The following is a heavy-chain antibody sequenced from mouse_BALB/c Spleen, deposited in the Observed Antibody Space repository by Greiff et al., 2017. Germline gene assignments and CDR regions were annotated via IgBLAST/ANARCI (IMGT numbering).Heavy chain of an antibody. CDR2: INSNGGST. CDR3: ARHKDYYGSRDAMDY. D-gene: IGHD1-1*01. Sequence: VQLVESGGGLVKLGGSLKLSCAASGFTFSSYYMSWVRQTPEKRLELVAAINSNGGSTYYPDTVKGRFTISRDNAKNTLYLQMSSLKSEDTALYYCARHKDYYGSRDAMDYWGQGTSVTVSS. CDR1: GFTFSSYY. J-gene: IGHJ4*01. V-gene: IGHV5-6-2*01.